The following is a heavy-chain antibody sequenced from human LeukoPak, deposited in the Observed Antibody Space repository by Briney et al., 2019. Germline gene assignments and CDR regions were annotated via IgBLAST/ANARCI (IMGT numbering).Heavy chain of an antibody. V-gene: IGHV4-39*01. CDR2: IYYSGST. CDR3: ARHPPYYSSSWYWFSASFDY. Sequence: SETLSLTCTVSGGSISSSSYYWGWIRQPPGKGLEWIGSIYYSGSTYYNPSLKSRVTISVDTSKNQFSLKLSSVTAADTAVYYCARHPPYYSSSWYWFSASFDYWGQGTLVTVPS. J-gene: IGHJ4*02. CDR1: GGSISSSSYY. D-gene: IGHD6-13*01.